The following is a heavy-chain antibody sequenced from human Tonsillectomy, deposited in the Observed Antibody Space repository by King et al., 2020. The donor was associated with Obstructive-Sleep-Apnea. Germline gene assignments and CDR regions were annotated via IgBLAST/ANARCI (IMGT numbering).Heavy chain of an antibody. D-gene: IGHD3-10*01. CDR1: GYTFTSFT. CDR3: ARDLYMVRGGGFDY. J-gene: IGHJ4*02. CDR2: ISVYNGNT. Sequence: QLVQSGAEVKKPGASVKVSCKASGYTFTSFTISWVRQAPGQGLEWMGWISVYNGNTNYAQKLQGRVNMTTDTSPSTAYMELRSLASDDTAVYYCARDLYMVRGGGFDYWGQGTLVTVSS. V-gene: IGHV1-18*01.